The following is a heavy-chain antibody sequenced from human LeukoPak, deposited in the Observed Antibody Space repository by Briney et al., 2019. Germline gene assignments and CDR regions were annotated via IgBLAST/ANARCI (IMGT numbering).Heavy chain of an antibody. V-gene: IGHV3-23*01. Sequence: GGSLRLSCAASGFTFSSYAMSWVRQAPGKGLEWVSAISGSGGSTYYADSVKGRFTISRDNSKNTLYLQMNSLRAKDTAVYYCAKVWYRSYYDILTGYYSDYWGQGTLVTVSS. CDR2: ISGSGGST. J-gene: IGHJ4*02. D-gene: IGHD3-9*01. CDR3: AKVWYRSYYDILTGYYSDY. CDR1: GFTFSSYA.